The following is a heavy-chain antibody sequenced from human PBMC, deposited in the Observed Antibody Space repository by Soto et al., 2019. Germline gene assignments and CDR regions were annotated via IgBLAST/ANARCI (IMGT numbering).Heavy chain of an antibody. CDR2: IIPIFGTA. CDR1: GGTFSSYA. V-gene: IGHV1-69*01. D-gene: IGHD3-3*01. Sequence: QVQLVQSGAEVKKPGSSVKVSCKASGGTFSSYAISWVRQAPGQGLEWMGGIIPIFGTANYAQKFEGRVTITADESKSTAYMALSSLRSEETAVYYCARLGNYGFGSGYYTGSFRDVWGQGTTITVSS. CDR3: ARLGNYGFGSGYYTGSFRDV. J-gene: IGHJ6*02.